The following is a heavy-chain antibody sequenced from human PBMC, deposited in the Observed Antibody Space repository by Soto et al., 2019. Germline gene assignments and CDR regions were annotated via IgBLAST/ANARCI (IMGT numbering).Heavy chain of an antibody. J-gene: IGHJ4*02. CDR1: GGSINKGDYS. D-gene: IGHD3-22*01. V-gene: IGHV4-31*03. CDR3: AGAYDIMEGYFEY. Sequence: PSETLSLTCTVSGGSINKGDYSWSWVRQHPGKGLEWIGYIYYSGTTYYNPSLKSRATMSVDPSKNQFSLKLSSVTAADTAVYYCAGAYDIMEGYFEYWSQGTLVTVSS. CDR2: IYYSGTT.